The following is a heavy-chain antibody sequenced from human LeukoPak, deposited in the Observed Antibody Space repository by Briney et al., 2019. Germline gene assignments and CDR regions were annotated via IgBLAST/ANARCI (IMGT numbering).Heavy chain of an antibody. CDR3: AARDNGNDLLSYHAMDV. CDR1: GGSFRRYA. CDR2: IMPVLDTG. Sequence: RASVKVSCKASGGSFRRYAFAWVRQAPGQGLERMGGIMPVLDTGSYAQGFQGRVTITADRSTSTAYMELRSLRPEDTALYYCAARDNGNDLLSYHAMDVWGNGTTVTVSS. V-gene: IGHV1-69*06. D-gene: IGHD1-1*01. J-gene: IGHJ6*04.